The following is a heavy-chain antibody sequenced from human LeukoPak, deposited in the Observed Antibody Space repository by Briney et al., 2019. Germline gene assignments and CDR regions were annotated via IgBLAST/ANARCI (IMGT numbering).Heavy chain of an antibody. Sequence: PGGSLRLSCAASGFTFSSYGMHWVRQAPGKGLEWVAVISYDGSNKYYADSVKGRFTISRDNSKNTLYLQMNSLRAEDTAVYYCAKTGEGYLNYYYCGMDVWGQGTTVTVSS. CDR1: GFTFSSYG. V-gene: IGHV3-30*18. D-gene: IGHD1-1*01. CDR2: ISYDGSNK. CDR3: AKTGEGYLNYYYCGMDV. J-gene: IGHJ6*02.